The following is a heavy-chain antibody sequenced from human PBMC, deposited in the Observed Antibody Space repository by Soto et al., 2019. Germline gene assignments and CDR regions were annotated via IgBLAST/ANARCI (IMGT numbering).Heavy chain of an antibody. CDR1: GGTFSSYT. D-gene: IGHD1-1*01. CDR2: IIPILGIA. J-gene: IGHJ4*02. CDR3: ARGATGTLGS. V-gene: IGHV1-69*02. Sequence: QVQLVQSGAEVKKPGSSVKVSCKASGGTFSSYTISWVRQAPGQGLEWMGRIIPILGIANYAQKFQGRVTITADKSTSAAYMELSSLRSEDTAVYYGARGATGTLGSWGQGTLVTVSS.